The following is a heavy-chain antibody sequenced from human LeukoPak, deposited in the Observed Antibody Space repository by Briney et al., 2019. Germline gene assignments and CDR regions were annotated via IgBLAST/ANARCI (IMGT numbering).Heavy chain of an antibody. CDR2: INPNSGGT. Sequence: ASVKVSCKASGYTFTGYYMHWVRQAPGQGLEWMGWINPNSGGTNYAQKFQGRVTMTRDTSISTAYMELSRRRSDDTAVYYCARDRYCSGGSCYSLGRFDPWGQGTLVTVSS. J-gene: IGHJ5*02. CDR3: ARDRYCSGGSCYSLGRFDP. CDR1: GYTFTGYY. D-gene: IGHD2-15*01. V-gene: IGHV1-2*02.